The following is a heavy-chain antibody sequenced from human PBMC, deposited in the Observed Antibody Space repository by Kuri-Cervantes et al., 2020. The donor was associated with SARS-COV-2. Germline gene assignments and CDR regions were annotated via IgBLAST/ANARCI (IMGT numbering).Heavy chain of an antibody. CDR3: SRAGPGVSWDF. J-gene: IGHJ4*02. V-gene: IGHV3-72*01. D-gene: IGHD2-8*01. CDR1: GFTFSDHT. Sequence: GESLKISCAASGFTFSDHTMDWVHQAPGKGLEWVGRIKNKDQGYTTYYAASVKGRFTISRDDSKDSLYLQLNSLKSEDTALYYCSRAGPGVSWDFWGQGTLVTVSS. CDR2: IKNKDQGYTT.